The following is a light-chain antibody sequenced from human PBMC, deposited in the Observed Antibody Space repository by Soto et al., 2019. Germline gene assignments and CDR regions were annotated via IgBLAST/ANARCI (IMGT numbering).Light chain of an antibody. CDR1: QSLSSSS. J-gene: IGKJ1*01. V-gene: IGKV3-20*01. CDR2: GAS. Sequence: IVLTQSPSTLSMSPGERATLSCRASQSLSSSSLAWYQQKPGQAPRLLISGASSRAADIPDRFSGSGSGTDLTLTINRLAPAEVAVYYCQQYDSSRRTFGQGTKVDIK. CDR3: QQYDSSRRT.